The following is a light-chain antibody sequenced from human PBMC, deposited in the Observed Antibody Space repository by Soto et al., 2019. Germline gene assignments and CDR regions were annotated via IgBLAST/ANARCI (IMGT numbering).Light chain of an antibody. V-gene: IGKV1-39*01. CDR2: AAS. J-gene: IGKJ5*01. CDR3: QQHGQWPLN. CDR1: QSISSH. Sequence: DTQMNQSPSSLSASVGDSIAITCRASQSISSHLNWYQQKPGKAPKLLISAASILQSAVTSRFSGSGSGSDFTLTISSLQPEAFATDDCQQHGQWPLNFGKGTRLE.